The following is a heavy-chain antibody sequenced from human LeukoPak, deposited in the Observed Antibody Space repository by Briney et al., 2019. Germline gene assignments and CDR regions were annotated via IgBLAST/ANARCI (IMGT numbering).Heavy chain of an antibody. CDR3: ARQSTAYYGSGSCGFAP. D-gene: IGHD3-10*01. CDR2: IYHSGST. V-gene: IGHV4-38-2*01. J-gene: IGHJ5*02. CDR1: VYSISSGYY. Sequence: SETLSLTCAVSVYSISSGYYWGWIRQPPGKGLEWIGSIYHSGSTYYNPSLKSRVTISVDTSKNQFSLKLSSVTAADTDVYYCARQSTAYYGSGSCGFAPWGQGTLVTVSS.